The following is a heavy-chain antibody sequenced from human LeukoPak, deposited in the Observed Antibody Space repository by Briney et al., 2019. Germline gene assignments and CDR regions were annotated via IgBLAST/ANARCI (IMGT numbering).Heavy chain of an antibody. V-gene: IGHV3-30*18. CDR1: GFTFSSYG. CDR2: ISYDGSNK. Sequence: PGGSLRLSCAASGFTFSSYGMHWVRQAPGKGLEWVAVISYDGSNKYYADSVKGRFTISRDNSKNTLYLQMNSLRAEDTAVYYCAKVFEGPVDLWGRGTLVTVSS. D-gene: IGHD3-10*02. CDR3: AKVFEGPVDL. J-gene: IGHJ2*01.